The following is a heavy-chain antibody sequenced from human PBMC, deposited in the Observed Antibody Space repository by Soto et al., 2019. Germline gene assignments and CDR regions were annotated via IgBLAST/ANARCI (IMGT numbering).Heavy chain of an antibody. CDR2: IIPIFGTA. V-gene: IGHV1-69*06. J-gene: IGHJ5*02. Sequence: QVQLVQSGAEVKKPGASVKVSCKASGGTFSSYAISWVRQAPGQVIECMGVIIPIFGTANYAQKFQGRVTLTADKSTSTAYMELSSLRSEDTAVYYCARGGNIVVVPAATGDWFDPWGQGHLVTVSS. CDR3: ARGGNIVVVPAATGDWFDP. D-gene: IGHD2-2*01. CDR1: GGTFSSYA.